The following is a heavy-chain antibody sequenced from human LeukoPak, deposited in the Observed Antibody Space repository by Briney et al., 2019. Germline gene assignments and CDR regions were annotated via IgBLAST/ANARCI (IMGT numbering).Heavy chain of an antibody. CDR3: TTDPPLLEVDY. CDR2: IKSKTDGGTT. CDR1: GFTFSSYA. J-gene: IGHJ4*02. D-gene: IGHD1-26*01. Sequence: GGSLRLSCAASGFTFSSYAMSWVRQAPGKGLEWVGRIKSKTDGGTTDYAAPVKGRFTISRDDSKNTLYLQMNSLKTEDTAVYYCTTDPPLLEVDYWGQGTLVTVSS. V-gene: IGHV3-15*01.